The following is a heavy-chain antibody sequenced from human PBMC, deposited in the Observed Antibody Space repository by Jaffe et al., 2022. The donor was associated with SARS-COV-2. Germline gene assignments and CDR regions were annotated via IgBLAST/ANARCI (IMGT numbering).Heavy chain of an antibody. V-gene: IGHV1-46*04. CDR2: INPSGGST. D-gene: IGHD6-13*01. Sequence: QVQLVQSGAEVKKPGASVKVSCKASGYTFTSYYMHWVRQAPGQGLEWMGIINPSGGSTSYAQKLQGRVTMTRDTSTSTVYMELSSLRSEDTAVYYCARGQQLVRSEGLFYYYYYMDVWGKGTTVTVSS. CDR1: GYTFTSYY. J-gene: IGHJ6*03. CDR3: ARGQQLVRSEGLFYYYYYMDV.